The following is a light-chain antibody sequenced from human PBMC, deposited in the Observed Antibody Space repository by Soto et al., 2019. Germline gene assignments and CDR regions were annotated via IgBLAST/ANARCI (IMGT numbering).Light chain of an antibody. Sequence: EIVLAQSPGTLSFSPVEGATLSCRASQSVSSNLAWYQQRPGQAPRLLIYGASSRATGIPDRFSGSGSGTDFTLTISRLEPEDFAVYYCQQYGSSPRTCGQGTKGDIK. CDR2: GAS. J-gene: IGKJ1*01. CDR1: QSVSSN. CDR3: QQYGSSPRT. V-gene: IGKV3-20*01.